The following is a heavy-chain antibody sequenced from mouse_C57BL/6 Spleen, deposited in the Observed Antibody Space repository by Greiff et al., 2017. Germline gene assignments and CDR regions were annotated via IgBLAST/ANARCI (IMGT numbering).Heavy chain of an antibody. D-gene: IGHD1-1*02. Sequence: VQLKQSGAELVKPGASVKLSCTASGFNIKDYYMHWVKQRTEQGLAWIGRIDPEDGETKYAPKFQGKATITADTSSNTAYLQLSSLTSEDTAVYYCARMAYGGTMDYWGQGTSVTVSS. J-gene: IGHJ4*01. V-gene: IGHV14-2*01. CDR2: IDPEDGET. CDR3: ARMAYGGTMDY. CDR1: GFNIKDYY.